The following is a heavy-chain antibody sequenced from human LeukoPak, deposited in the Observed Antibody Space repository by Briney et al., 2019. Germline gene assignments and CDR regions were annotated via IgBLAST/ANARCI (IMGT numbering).Heavy chain of an antibody. CDR3: ARGLAPMVRGVNIYYMDV. CDR1: GDSISSSNCY. D-gene: IGHD3-10*01. V-gene: IGHV4-39*07. Sequence: SETLSLTCTVSGDSISSSNCYWGWIRQPPGKGLEWIGSIYFSGGTYYNPSLKSRVTISVDTSKNQFSLKLSSVTAADTAVYYCARGLAPMVRGVNIYYMDVWGKGTTVTISS. J-gene: IGHJ6*03. CDR2: IYFSGGT.